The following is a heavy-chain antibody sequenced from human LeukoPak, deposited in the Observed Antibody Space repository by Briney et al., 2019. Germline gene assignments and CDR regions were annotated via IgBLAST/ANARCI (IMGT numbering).Heavy chain of an antibody. CDR1: GFTFSNYA. V-gene: IGHV3-30-3*01. Sequence: GSLRLSCAASGFTFSNYAMHWVRQPPGKGLEWAAVISYDGSNKYYADSVKGRFTISRDNSKNTLYLQMNSLRAEDTAVYYCARESLVGAFDYWGQGTLVTVSS. CDR2: ISYDGSNK. J-gene: IGHJ4*02. D-gene: IGHD1-26*01. CDR3: ARESLVGAFDY.